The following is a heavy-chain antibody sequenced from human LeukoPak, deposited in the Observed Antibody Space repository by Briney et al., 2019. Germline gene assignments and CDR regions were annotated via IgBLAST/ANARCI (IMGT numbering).Heavy chain of an antibody. D-gene: IGHD1-1*01. CDR3: ARGVQGGYYYYYYYMDV. CDR1: GGSISSSSYY. V-gene: IGHV4-39*07. CDR2: INHSGST. J-gene: IGHJ6*03. Sequence: SETLSLTFTVSGGSISSSSYYWGWSRQPPGKGLEWIGEINHSGSTNYNPSLKSRVTISVDTSKNQFSLKLSSVTAADTAVYYCARGVQGGYYYYYYYMDVWAKGPRSPSP.